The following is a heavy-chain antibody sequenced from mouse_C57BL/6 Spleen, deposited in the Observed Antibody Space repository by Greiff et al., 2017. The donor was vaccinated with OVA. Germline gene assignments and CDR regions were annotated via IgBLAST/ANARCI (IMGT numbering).Heavy chain of an antibody. J-gene: IGHJ1*03. CDR1: GYTFTSYW. CDR2: INPSNGGT. V-gene: IGHV1-53*01. CDR3: ARGRDSYWYFDV. Sequence: QVQLQQPGTELVKPGASVKLSCKASGYTFTSYWMHWVKQRPGQGLEWIGNINPSNGGTNYNEKFKRKDTLTVDKSSSTAYMQLSSLTSEDSAVYYCARGRDSYWYFDVWGTGTTVTVSS.